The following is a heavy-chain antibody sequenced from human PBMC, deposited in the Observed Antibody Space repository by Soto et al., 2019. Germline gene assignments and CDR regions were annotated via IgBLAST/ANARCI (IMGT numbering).Heavy chain of an antibody. CDR3: ARDLWGYCGTDCYPLDV. Sequence: QVRLQESGPGLVKPSETLSLTCTVSGGSISRYYWSWIRQPPGKGLEWIGYLYNAGSTIYNPSLKSRVTISVDMSQNQFSLKLTYVTAADTAVYYCARDLWGYCGTDCYPLDVWGQGTTVTVSS. V-gene: IGHV4-59*01. J-gene: IGHJ6*02. CDR1: GGSISRYY. CDR2: LYNAGST. D-gene: IGHD2-21*02.